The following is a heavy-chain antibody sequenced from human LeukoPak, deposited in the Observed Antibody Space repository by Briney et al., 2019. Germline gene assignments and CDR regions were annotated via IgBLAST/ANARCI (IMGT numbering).Heavy chain of an antibody. V-gene: IGHV3-23*01. CDR1: GFTFSSYA. Sequence: PGGSLRLSCAASGFTFSSYAMSWVRQAPGKGLEWVSAISGSGYSTYYADSVKGRFTISRDNSKNTLYLQMNSLRAEDTAVYYCXXXXXXXVPVARRPWGQGTPVTVSS. J-gene: IGHJ5*02. CDR3: XXXXXXXVPVARRP. D-gene: IGHD2-2*01. CDR2: ISGSGYST.